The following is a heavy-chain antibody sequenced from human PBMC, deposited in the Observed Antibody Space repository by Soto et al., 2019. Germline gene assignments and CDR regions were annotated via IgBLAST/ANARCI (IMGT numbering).Heavy chain of an antibody. Sequence: QVQLQESGPGLVKPSETLSLTCTVSGGSISSYYWSWIRQPPGKGLEWIGYIYYSGSTNYNPSLKSRVTISVDKSKNHFSLKLSSVTAADTAVYYCARAGYCSGGSCNGNWFDPWGQGTLVTVSS. CDR3: ARAGYCSGGSCNGNWFDP. J-gene: IGHJ5*02. CDR2: IYYSGST. D-gene: IGHD2-15*01. CDR1: GGSISSYY. V-gene: IGHV4-59*12.